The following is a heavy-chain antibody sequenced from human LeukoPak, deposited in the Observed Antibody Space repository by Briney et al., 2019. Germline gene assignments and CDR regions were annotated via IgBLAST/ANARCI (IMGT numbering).Heavy chain of an antibody. Sequence: GGSLRLSCAASGFPFSSYSMNWVRQAPGQGLEWVSSISSSSIFIYYADSVKGRFTISRDDAKNSLFLQMDSLRAEDTAVYYCARDPPGGINYASIGYYPGYWGQGTLVTVSS. J-gene: IGHJ4*02. V-gene: IGHV3-21*01. D-gene: IGHD3-22*01. CDR2: ISSSSIFI. CDR1: GFPFSSYS. CDR3: ARDPPGGINYASIGYYPGY.